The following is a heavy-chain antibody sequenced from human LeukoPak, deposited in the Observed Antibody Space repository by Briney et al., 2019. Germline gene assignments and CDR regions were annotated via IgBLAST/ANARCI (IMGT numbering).Heavy chain of an antibody. V-gene: IGHV3-21*01. CDR3: ARDEGSENAFDI. D-gene: IGHD2-15*01. Sequence: GGSLRLSCAASGFTFSSYWMSWVRQAPGKGLEWVSSISSSSSYIYYADSVKGRFTISRDNAKNSLYLQMNSLRAEDTAVYYCARDEGSENAFDIWGQGTMVTVSS. CDR2: ISSSSSYI. CDR1: GFTFSSYW. J-gene: IGHJ3*02.